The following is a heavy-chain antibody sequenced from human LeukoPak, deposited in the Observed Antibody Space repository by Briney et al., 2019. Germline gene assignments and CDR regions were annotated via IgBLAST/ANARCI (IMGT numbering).Heavy chain of an antibody. CDR3: ARHESSSDDAFDI. CDR1: GGSISSYY. J-gene: IGHJ3*02. Sequence: PSETLSLTCTVSGGSISSYYWSWIRQPPGKGLEWIGYIYYSGSTNYNPSLKSRVTISVDTSKNQFSLKLNSVTAADTAVYYCARHESSSDDAFDIWGQGAMVTVSS. D-gene: IGHD6-13*01. V-gene: IGHV4-59*08. CDR2: IYYSGST.